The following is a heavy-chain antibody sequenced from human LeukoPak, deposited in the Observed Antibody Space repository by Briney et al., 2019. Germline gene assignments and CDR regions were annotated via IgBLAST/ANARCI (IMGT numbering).Heavy chain of an antibody. Sequence: ASVKVSCKASGYTFTGYYMHWVRQAPGQGLEWMGWINPNSGRTNYAQKFQGRVTMTRDTSISTAYMELSRLRSDDTAVYYCAMYYYDSSGYYYSPWGQGTLVTVSS. CDR2: INPNSGRT. V-gene: IGHV1-2*02. D-gene: IGHD3-22*01. J-gene: IGHJ5*02. CDR1: GYTFTGYY. CDR3: AMYYYDSSGYYYSP.